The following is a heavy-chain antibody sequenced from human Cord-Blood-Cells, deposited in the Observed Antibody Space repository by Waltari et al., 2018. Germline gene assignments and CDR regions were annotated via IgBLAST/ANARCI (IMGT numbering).Heavy chain of an antibody. V-gene: IGHV4-34*01. Sequence: QVQLQQWGAGLLKPSETLSLTCAVYGGSFSGYYWSWIRQPPGKGLEWIGEINHSGSTNYNPSPKSRVTISVDTSKNQFSLKLSSVTAADTAVYYCARGSPFIVVVPAAGFDYWGQGTLVTVSS. D-gene: IGHD2-2*01. CDR3: ARGSPFIVVVPAAGFDY. J-gene: IGHJ4*02. CDR2: INHSGST. CDR1: GGSFSGYY.